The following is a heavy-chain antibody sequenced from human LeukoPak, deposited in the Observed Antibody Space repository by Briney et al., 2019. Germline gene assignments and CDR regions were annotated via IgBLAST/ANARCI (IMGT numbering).Heavy chain of an antibody. D-gene: IGHD3-3*02. J-gene: IGHJ4*02. V-gene: IGHV4-59*01. CDR1: GGSISRYY. Sequence: SSETLSLTCTVSGGSISRYYWSWIRQPPGKGLEWIGDIYYTGSTNYNPSLKSRVTISVGTSKNQFSLKVTSVTAADTAVYYCAREAIFGVVREYYFDNWGQGTLVTVSS. CDR3: AREAIFGVVREYYFDN. CDR2: IYYTGST.